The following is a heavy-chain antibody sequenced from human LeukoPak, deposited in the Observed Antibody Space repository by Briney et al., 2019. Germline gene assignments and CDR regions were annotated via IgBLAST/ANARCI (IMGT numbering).Heavy chain of an antibody. CDR2: IWYDGSNK. Sequence: GSLRLSCAASGFTFSSCEMHWVRQAPGKGLEWVAVIWYDGSNKYYADSVKGRFTISRDNSKNTLYLQMNSLRAEDTAVYYCARDGYYDFWSGYYPEYYFDYWGQGTLVTVSS. J-gene: IGHJ4*02. CDR1: GFTFSSCE. D-gene: IGHD3-3*01. V-gene: IGHV3-33*08. CDR3: ARDGYYDFWSGYYPEYYFDY.